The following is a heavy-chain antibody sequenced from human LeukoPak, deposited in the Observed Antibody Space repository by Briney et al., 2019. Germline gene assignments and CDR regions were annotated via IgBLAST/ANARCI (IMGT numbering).Heavy chain of an antibody. V-gene: IGHV1-18*01. Sequence: ASVKVSCKASGYTFSSYDITWVRQAPGQGLEWMGRISVHNDNTNYAQKFQGRVTMTRDTSISTAYMELSRLRSDDTAVYYCARDQKHGSGWYDGDYWGQGTLVTVSS. CDR3: ARDQKHGSGWYDGDY. D-gene: IGHD6-19*01. CDR1: GYTFSSYD. J-gene: IGHJ4*02. CDR2: ISVHNDNT.